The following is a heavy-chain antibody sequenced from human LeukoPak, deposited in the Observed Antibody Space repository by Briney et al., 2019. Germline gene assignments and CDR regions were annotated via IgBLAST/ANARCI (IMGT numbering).Heavy chain of an antibody. Sequence: GGSLRLSCAVSGFTFSSYEMNWVRQAPGKGLEWVSYISTSGRTIYYADSVKGRFTISRDNAKNTLSLQMNSLRTEDTALYYCAKDFGGVAYWYFDLWGRGTSVTVSS. CDR1: GFTFSSYE. J-gene: IGHJ2*01. V-gene: IGHV3-48*03. D-gene: IGHD3-16*01. CDR2: ISTSGRTI. CDR3: AKDFGGVAYWYFDL.